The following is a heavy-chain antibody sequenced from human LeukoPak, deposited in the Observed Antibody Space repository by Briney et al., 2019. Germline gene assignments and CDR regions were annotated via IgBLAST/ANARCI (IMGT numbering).Heavy chain of an antibody. D-gene: IGHD7-27*01. J-gene: IGHJ5*02. CDR1: GFTFTNFW. Sequence: PGRSLRLSCAASGFTFTNFWMSWVRQAPGQGLEWVASLDQDGNDRFSVDSVRGRFTISRDNTKNSVYLQMNSLRGEDTAVYYCTRATLGWFDPWGQGTLVTVSP. V-gene: IGHV3-7*01. CDR2: LDQDGNDR. CDR3: TRATLGWFDP.